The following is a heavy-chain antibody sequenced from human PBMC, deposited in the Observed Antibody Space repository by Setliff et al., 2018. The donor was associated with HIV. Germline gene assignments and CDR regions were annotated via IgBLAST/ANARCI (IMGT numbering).Heavy chain of an antibody. V-gene: IGHV3-48*01. J-gene: IGHJ2*01. CDR1: GFTLTTYS. D-gene: IGHD5-12*01. CDR2: ISSSSSTI. Sequence: PGGSLRLSCAASGFTLTTYSMNWVRQAPGKGLEWVSSISSSSSTIYYADSVKGRFTISRDNAKNSLYLQMNSLTAEDTAVYYCARVPVMATITYWYFDLWGRGTLVTVS. CDR3: ARVPVMATITYWYFDL.